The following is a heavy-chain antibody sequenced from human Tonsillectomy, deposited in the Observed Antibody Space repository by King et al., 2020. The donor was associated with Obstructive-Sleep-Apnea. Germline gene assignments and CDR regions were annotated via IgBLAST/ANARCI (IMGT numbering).Heavy chain of an antibody. V-gene: IGHV4-59*01. CDR1: GGSISGYY. D-gene: IGHD6-6*01. J-gene: IGHJ6*02. Sequence: VQLQESGPGLVKPSETLSLTCSVSGGSISGYYWSWIRQPPGKGLEWIGYIYYSGTTDYNPSLKSRVTISVDTSNNHFSLKLRSVTAADTAVYYCARALSSYGVGFYGLDVWGQGTTVTVSS. CDR2: IYYSGTT. CDR3: ARALSSYGVGFYGLDV.